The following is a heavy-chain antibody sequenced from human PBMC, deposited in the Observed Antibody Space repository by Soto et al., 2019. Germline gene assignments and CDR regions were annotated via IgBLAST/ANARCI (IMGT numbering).Heavy chain of an antibody. J-gene: IGHJ6*02. CDR1: GFTFSSYD. CDR3: ARGSGYYYGMDV. D-gene: IGHD1-26*01. Sequence: XGSLRLSCAASGFTFSSYDTHWVRQATGKGLEWVSAIGTAGDTYYPGSVKGRFTISRENAKNSLYLQMNSLRAGDTAVYYCARGSGYYYGMDVWGQGTTVTVSS. V-gene: IGHV3-13*01. CDR2: IGTAGDT.